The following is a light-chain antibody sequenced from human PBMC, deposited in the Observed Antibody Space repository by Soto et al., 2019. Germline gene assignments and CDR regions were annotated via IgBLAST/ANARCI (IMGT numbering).Light chain of an antibody. CDR2: DVS. Sequence: QPVLTQPASVSGSPGESITISCTGTSSDVGAYNYVSWYQQDPGKAPKLMIYDVSSRPSGVSNRFSGSKSGHTASLTISGLQAEDEADYYCSSYTSSSTYVFGTGTKLTV. V-gene: IGLV2-14*01. J-gene: IGLJ1*01. CDR3: SSYTSSSTYV. CDR1: SSDVGAYNY.